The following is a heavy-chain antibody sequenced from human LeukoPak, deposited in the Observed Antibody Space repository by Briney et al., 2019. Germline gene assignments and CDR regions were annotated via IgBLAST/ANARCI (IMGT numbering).Heavy chain of an antibody. CDR1: GFIVSSNY. D-gene: IGHD3-10*01. CDR3: AKAGHYGSGSYYSDY. J-gene: IGHJ4*02. Sequence: GGSLRLSCAASGFIVSSNYMSWVRQAPGKGLEWVSVIYSGGSTYYADSVKGRFTVSRDNSKNTLYLQMSSLRAGDTAVYYCAKAGHYGSGSYYSDYWGRGTLVTVSP. CDR2: IYSGGST. V-gene: IGHV3-53*01.